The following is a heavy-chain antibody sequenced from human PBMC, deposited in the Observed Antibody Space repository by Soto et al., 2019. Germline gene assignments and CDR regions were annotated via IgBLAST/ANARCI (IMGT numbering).Heavy chain of an antibody. CDR2: VTSAGRYI. Sequence: EVQLVESGGGLVKPGGSLRLSCAASGFTFSNYNMNWVRQPPGKGLELVSSVTSAGRYIYYAESLKGRVTISRDNAKNSLFLQLNSLRAEDTALYFCARGILGGVRIDYGMDVWGQGTTVTVSS. D-gene: IGHD2-8*02. CDR1: GFTFSNYN. CDR3: ARGILGGVRIDYGMDV. V-gene: IGHV3-21*01. J-gene: IGHJ6*02.